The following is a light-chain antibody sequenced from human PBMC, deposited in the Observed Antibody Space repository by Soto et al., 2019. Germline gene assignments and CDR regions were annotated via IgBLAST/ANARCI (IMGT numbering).Light chain of an antibody. CDR1: QSLTNPY. CDR2: DIS. CDR3: QQYGSSEII. V-gene: IGKV3-20*01. Sequence: ENVLTQSPGTLSLSPGDRATLFCMARQSLTNPYIAWYQQKPGQDPRLLIYDISSRATGIPDRFSGSVSGTDFNLTITRLETEDFAVFYCQQYGSSEIIVGQGTRLEIK. J-gene: IGKJ5*01.